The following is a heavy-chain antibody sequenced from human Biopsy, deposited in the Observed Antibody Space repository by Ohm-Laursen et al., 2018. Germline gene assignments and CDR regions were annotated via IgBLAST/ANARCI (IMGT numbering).Heavy chain of an antibody. J-gene: IGHJ4*02. CDR3: ARGPHSGSHSCFDY. V-gene: IGHV1-69*13. CDR1: GGTFINYA. D-gene: IGHD1-26*01. Sequence: ASENVSCKVSGGTFINYAISWVRQAPGQGLEWMGGIIPMFGTANYAQMFQGRVTISADESTSTSYMELSSLTTEDTAIYYCARGPHSGSHSCFDYWGRGTLVTVSS. CDR2: IIPMFGTA.